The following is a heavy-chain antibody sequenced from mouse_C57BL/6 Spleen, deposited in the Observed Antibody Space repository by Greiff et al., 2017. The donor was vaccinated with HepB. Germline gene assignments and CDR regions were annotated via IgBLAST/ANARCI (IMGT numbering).Heavy chain of an antibody. D-gene: IGHD1-1*01. Sequence: EVKVVESGGGLVKPGGSLKLSCAASGFTFSSYAMSWVRQTPEKRLEWVATISDGGSYTYYPDNVKGRFTISRDNAKNNLYLQMSHLKSEDTAMYYCARSYGSSYGGFPYFDYWAQGTTLTVSS. V-gene: IGHV5-4*03. CDR3: ARSYGSSYGGFPYFDY. J-gene: IGHJ2*01. CDR2: ISDGGSYT. CDR1: GFTFSSYA.